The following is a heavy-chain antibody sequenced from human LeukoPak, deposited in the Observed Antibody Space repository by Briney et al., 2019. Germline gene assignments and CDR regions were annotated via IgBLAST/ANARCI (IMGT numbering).Heavy chain of an antibody. CDR2: ISYDGSNK. V-gene: IGHV3-30-3*01. Sequence: GGSLRLSCAASGFTFSSYAMHWVRQAPGKGLEWVAVISYDGSNKYYADSVKGRFTISRDNSKNTLYLQMNSLRAEDTAVYYCARMDTYYDFWSGYLYWGQGTLVTVSS. J-gene: IGHJ4*02. D-gene: IGHD3-3*01. CDR1: GFTFSSYA. CDR3: ARMDTYYDFWSGYLY.